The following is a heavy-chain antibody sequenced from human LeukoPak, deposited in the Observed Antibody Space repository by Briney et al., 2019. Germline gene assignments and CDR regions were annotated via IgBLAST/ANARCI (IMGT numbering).Heavy chain of an antibody. CDR1: EFTFSNAW. CDR2: IYPGDSDT. D-gene: IGHD2-15*01. Sequence: PGGSLRLSCAASEFTFSNAWMSWVRQAPGKGLEWMGIIYPGDSDTRYSPSFQGQVTISADKSISTAYLQWSSLKASDTAMYYCARHSVRLGYCSGGSCMVLDYWGQGTLVTVSS. V-gene: IGHV5-51*01. J-gene: IGHJ4*02. CDR3: ARHSVRLGYCSGGSCMVLDY.